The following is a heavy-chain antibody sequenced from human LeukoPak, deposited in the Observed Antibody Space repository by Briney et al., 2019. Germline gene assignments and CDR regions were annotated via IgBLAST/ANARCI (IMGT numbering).Heavy chain of an antibody. CDR3: AELGITMIGGV. D-gene: IGHD3-10*02. J-gene: IGHJ6*04. V-gene: IGHV3-23*01. Sequence: GGSLRLSCAASGFTFSNYAMSWVRQAPGKGLEWVSAISGSGGNTYYADSVKGRFTISRDNAKNSLYLQMNSLRAEDTAVYYCAELGITMIGGVWGKGTTVTISS. CDR2: ISGSGGNT. CDR1: GFTFSNYA.